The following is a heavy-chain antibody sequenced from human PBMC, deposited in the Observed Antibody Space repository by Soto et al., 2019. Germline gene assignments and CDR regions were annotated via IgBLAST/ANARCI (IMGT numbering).Heavy chain of an antibody. J-gene: IGHJ6*02. CDR1: GFTFGDYA. Sequence: GGSLRLSCTASGFTFGDYAMSWVRQAPGKGLEWVGFIRSKAYGGTTEYAASVKGRFTISRDDSKSIAYLQMNSLKTEDTAVYYCTRDFSPFRDYYYYGMDVWGQGTTVTVSS. CDR2: IRSKAYGGTT. V-gene: IGHV3-49*04. CDR3: TRDFSPFRDYYYYGMDV. D-gene: IGHD3-10*01.